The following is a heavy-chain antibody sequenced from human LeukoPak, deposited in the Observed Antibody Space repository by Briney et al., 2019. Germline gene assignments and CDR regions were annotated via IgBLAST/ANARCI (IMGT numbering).Heavy chain of an antibody. CDR3: ARQSYTSSDFNY. V-gene: IGHV5-51*01. CDR1: GYDFPSYW. Sequence: GESLKISCKGSGYDFPSYWIGWVRQMPGKGLVWMGIIYPGDSDTRYSPSFQGQVTFSADKSISTAYLQWSRLKASDTAMYYCARQSYTSSDFNYWGQGTLVTVSS. CDR2: IYPGDSDT. D-gene: IGHD6-6*01. J-gene: IGHJ4*02.